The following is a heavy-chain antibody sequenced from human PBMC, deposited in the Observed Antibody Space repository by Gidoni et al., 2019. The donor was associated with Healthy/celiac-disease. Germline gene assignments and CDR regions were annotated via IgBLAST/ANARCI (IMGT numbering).Heavy chain of an antibody. Sequence: QVQLVQSGAEVKKPGSSVKVSCKASGGTFSSYAISWVRQAPGQGLAWMGGIIPIFGTANYAQKFQGRVTITADESTSTAYMELSSLRSEDTAVYYCAREPGGYCSSTSCSGWFDPWGQGTLVTVSS. CDR2: IIPIFGTA. J-gene: IGHJ5*02. CDR3: AREPGGYCSSTSCSGWFDP. CDR1: GGTFSSYA. V-gene: IGHV1-69*01. D-gene: IGHD2-2*01.